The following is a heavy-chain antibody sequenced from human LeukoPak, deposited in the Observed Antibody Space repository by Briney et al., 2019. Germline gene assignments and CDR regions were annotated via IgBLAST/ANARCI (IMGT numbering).Heavy chain of an antibody. D-gene: IGHD3-10*01. CDR1: GFPFSSYG. J-gene: IGHJ4*02. CDR2: ISGSGGST. V-gene: IGHV3-23*01. Sequence: PGGSLRLSCAASGFPFSSYGMSWVRQAPGKGLEWISSISGSGGSTYYADSVKGRFPISRDNSKNTLYLQMNSLRAEDTAVYYCAKDYKGVWLAYGSGSLESDYWGQGTLVAVSS. CDR3: AKDYKGVWLAYGSGSLESDY.